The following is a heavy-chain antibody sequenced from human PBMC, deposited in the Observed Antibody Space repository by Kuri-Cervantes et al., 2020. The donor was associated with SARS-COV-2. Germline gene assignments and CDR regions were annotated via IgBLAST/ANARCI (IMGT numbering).Heavy chain of an antibody. CDR1: GVTFSSYG. V-gene: IGHV3-33*01. Sequence: GGSLRLPCAASGVTFSSYGMHWVRQAPGKGLVWVAIIWYDGSNKYYADSVKGRFTISRDNSKNTLYLQMNSLRAEDTAVYYCARDPPHGTDYGGSMDVWGQGTTVTVSS. J-gene: IGHJ6*02. CDR2: IWYDGSNK. D-gene: IGHD4-23*01. CDR3: ARDPPHGTDYGGSMDV.